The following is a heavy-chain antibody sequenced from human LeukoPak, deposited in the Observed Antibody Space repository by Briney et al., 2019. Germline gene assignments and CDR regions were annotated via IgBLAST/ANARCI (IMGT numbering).Heavy chain of an antibody. Sequence: PGGSLRLSCAPSGFTFSSYAMSWVRQAPGKGLEWVSAISGSGGSTYDADSVKGRFTISRDNSKNTLYLQMNSLRAEDTAVYYCANGLQGYCSSTSCSNFDYWGQGTLVTVSS. D-gene: IGHD2-2*01. CDR3: ANGLQGYCSSTSCSNFDY. CDR1: GFTFSSYA. V-gene: IGHV3-23*01. J-gene: IGHJ4*02. CDR2: ISGSGGST.